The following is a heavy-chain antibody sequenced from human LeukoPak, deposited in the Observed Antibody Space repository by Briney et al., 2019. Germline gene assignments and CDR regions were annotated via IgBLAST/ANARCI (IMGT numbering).Heavy chain of an antibody. J-gene: IGHJ4*02. CDR2: ISWNSGSI. CDR3: AKTSGIAAAGTGLNY. V-gene: IGHV3-9*03. D-gene: IGHD6-13*01. CDR1: GFTFDDYA. Sequence: GRSLRLSCAASGFTFDDYAMHWVRQAPGKGLEWVSGISWNSGSIGYADSVKGRFTISRDNAKNSLYLQMNSLRAEDMALYYCAKTSGIAAAGTGLNYWGQGTLVTVSS.